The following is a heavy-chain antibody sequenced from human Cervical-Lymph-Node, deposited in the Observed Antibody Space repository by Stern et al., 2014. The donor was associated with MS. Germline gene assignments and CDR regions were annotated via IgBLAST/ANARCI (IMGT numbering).Heavy chain of an antibody. CDR2: IYWDDDK. CDR1: GFSLSTSGVG. V-gene: IGHV2-5*02. CDR3: AHSGSAYYFDY. J-gene: IGHJ4*02. Sequence: QVTLKESGPTLVKPTQTLTLTCTFSGFSLSTSGVGVVWIRQPPGKALEWLALIYWDDDKRYSPSLKSRVTITKDTSKNRVVLTMANMDPVDTATYYCAHSGSAYYFDYWGQGTLVTVSS. D-gene: IGHD1-1*01.